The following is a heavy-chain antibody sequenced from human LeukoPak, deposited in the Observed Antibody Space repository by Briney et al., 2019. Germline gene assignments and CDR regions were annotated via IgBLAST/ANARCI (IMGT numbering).Heavy chain of an antibody. Sequence: PSKTLSLTCTVSGGSISSSSYYWGWIRQPPGKGLEWIGSIYYSGSTYYNPSLKSRVTISVDTSKNQFSLKLSSVTAADTAVYYCARDKAITIFPTNNWFDPWGQGTLVTVSS. V-gene: IGHV4-39*07. CDR2: IYYSGST. J-gene: IGHJ5*02. CDR1: GGSISSSSYY. CDR3: ARDKAITIFPTNNWFDP. D-gene: IGHD3-9*01.